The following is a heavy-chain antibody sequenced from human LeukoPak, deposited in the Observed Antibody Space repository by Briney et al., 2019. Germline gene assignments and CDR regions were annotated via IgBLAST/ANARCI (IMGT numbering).Heavy chain of an antibody. CDR1: GYTFTSYG. CDR3: ARDKAYRQWLVPMY. D-gene: IGHD6-19*01. J-gene: IGHJ4*02. Sequence: ASVKVSCKASGYTFTSYGISWVRQAPGQGLEWMGWISAYNGNTNYAQKLQGRVTMTTDTSTSTAYMELRSLRSDDTAVYYCARDKAYRQWLVPMYWGQGTLVTVSS. V-gene: IGHV1-18*01. CDR2: ISAYNGNT.